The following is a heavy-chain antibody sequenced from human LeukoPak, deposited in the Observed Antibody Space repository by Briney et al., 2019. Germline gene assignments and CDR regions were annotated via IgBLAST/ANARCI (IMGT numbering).Heavy chain of an antibody. J-gene: IGHJ4*02. D-gene: IGHD2-2*01. CDR2: TSSSSSTI. Sequence: PGGSLRLSCAASGFTFSSYSMNWVRQAPGKGLEWVSHTSSSSSTIYYADSVKGRFTISRDNAKNSLYLQMNSLRAEDTAVYYCARSIVVVPAATDYWGQGTLVTVSS. CDR1: GFTFSSYS. CDR3: ARSIVVVPAATDY. V-gene: IGHV3-48*01.